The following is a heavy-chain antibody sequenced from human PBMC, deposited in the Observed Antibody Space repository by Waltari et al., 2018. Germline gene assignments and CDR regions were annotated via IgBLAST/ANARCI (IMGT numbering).Heavy chain of an antibody. D-gene: IGHD2-15*01. J-gene: IGHJ3*02. CDR1: GDSIPSSSYY. CDR3: ARHPDCSSGNCFLYTLDI. Sequence: QQQLQESGPGLVKPSETLSLTCTVSGDSIPSSSYYWGWTRQPPGKGLEWIGYVYSTGTTYYNPSLKRRVTISLDTSKNQFSLKLRSVTAADTAVYYCARHPDCSSGNCFLYTLDIWGQGTMVTVSS. CDR2: VYSTGTT. V-gene: IGHV4-39*01.